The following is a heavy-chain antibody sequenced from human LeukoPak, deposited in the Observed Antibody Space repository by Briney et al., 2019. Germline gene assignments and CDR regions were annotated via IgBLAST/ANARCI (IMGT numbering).Heavy chain of an antibody. V-gene: IGHV3-23*01. J-gene: IGHJ3*02. CDR1: GFTFSSYA. Sequence: GGSLRLSCAASGFTFSSYAMSWVRQAPGKGLEWVSAISGSGGSTYYADSVKGRFTISRDNSKNTLYLQMNSLRAEVTAVYYCAKFYDRTYYYDSSGYSPVDIWGQGTMVTVSS. CDR2: ISGSGGST. D-gene: IGHD3-22*01. CDR3: AKFYDRTYYYDSSGYSPVDI.